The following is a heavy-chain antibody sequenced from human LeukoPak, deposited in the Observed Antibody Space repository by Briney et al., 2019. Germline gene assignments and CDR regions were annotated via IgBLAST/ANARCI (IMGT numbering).Heavy chain of an antibody. V-gene: IGHV1-2*02. D-gene: IGHD4-17*01. CDR3: ARIIYGDYVRYFDY. CDR1: GYTFTSYD. Sequence: GASVKVSCKASGYTFTSYDINWVRQAPGQGLEWMGWINPNSGGTNYAQKFQGRVTMTRDTSISTAYMELSRLRSDDTAVYYCARIIYGDYVRYFDYWGQGTLVTVSS. CDR2: INPNSGGT. J-gene: IGHJ4*02.